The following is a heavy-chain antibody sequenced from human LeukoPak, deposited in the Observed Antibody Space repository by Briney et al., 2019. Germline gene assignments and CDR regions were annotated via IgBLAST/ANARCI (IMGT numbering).Heavy chain of an antibody. J-gene: IGHJ6*03. CDR3: AKPVVPQYYYMDV. Sequence: TGGSLRLSCAASGFTFSSYAMSWVRQAPGKGLEWVSTISNSDGNTYYADSVQGRFTISRDNSKNTLYLQMNSLTAEDTAIYYCAKPVVPQYYYMDVWGKGTTVTVSS. CDR2: ISNSDGNT. V-gene: IGHV3-23*01. D-gene: IGHD3-22*01. CDR1: GFTFSSYA.